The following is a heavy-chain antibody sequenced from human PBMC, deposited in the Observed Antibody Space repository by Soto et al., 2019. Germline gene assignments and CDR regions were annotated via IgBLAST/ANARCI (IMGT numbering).Heavy chain of an antibody. CDR1: GFTFNNAW. J-gene: IGHJ4*02. D-gene: IGHD4-4*01. CDR2: IRSQADGGTT. CDR3: TTEPDYSNYFEY. Sequence: EVQLVESGGGLVRPGGSLRLSCAASGFTFNNAWMNWVRQAPGKGLEWVGRIRSQADGGTTDYAAPVKDRLTISRDDSKNTLHLQMNSLKTEDTAVYYCTTEPDYSNYFEYWGQGTLVTISS. V-gene: IGHV3-15*07.